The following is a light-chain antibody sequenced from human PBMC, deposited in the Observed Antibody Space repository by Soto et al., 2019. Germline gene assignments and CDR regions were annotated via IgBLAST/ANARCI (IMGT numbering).Light chain of an antibody. CDR2: EVG. CDR3: SSYTTTTRL. Sequence: QSALTQPASVSGSPGQSITISCTGTSSDIGSNNYVSWFQQRPGKAPTLIIYEVGNRPSGVSTHFSGSKSGNTASLTISGLLPEDEAEYYCSSYTTTTRLFGGGTKLTVL. CDR1: SSDIGSNNY. V-gene: IGLV2-14*01. J-gene: IGLJ3*02.